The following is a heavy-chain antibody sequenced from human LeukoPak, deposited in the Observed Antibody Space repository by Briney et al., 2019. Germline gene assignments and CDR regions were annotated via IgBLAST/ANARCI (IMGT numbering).Heavy chain of an antibody. V-gene: IGHV1-18*01. CDR3: ARAPPGLTFGPGDY. Sequence: GASVKVSCKASGYSFTSYGMTWVRQAPGQGLVWMGWISGYDGYAKYVENLQGRVTLTIDTSTTTAYMEMRSLGSDDTAVYSCARAPPGLTFGPGDYWGQGSLVIVSS. CDR1: GYSFTSYG. CDR2: ISGYDGYA. D-gene: IGHD1-14*01. J-gene: IGHJ4*02.